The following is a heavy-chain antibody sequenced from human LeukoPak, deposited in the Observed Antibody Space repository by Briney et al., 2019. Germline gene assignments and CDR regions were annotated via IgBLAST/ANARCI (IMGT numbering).Heavy chain of an antibody. Sequence: TSETLSLTCTVSGGSINNYYWSWIRQPAGKGLEWIGRIYTRGSTNYNPSLKSRVTMSVDASKNQSSLKLSSVTAADTAVYYCARGRYCSADICSGGDAFDIWGQGTMVSVSS. V-gene: IGHV4-4*07. D-gene: IGHD2-15*01. J-gene: IGHJ3*02. CDR3: ARGRYCSADICSGGDAFDI. CDR2: IYTRGST. CDR1: GGSINNYY.